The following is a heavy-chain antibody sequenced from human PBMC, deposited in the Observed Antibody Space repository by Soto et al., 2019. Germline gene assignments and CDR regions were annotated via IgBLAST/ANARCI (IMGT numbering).Heavy chain of an antibody. CDR1: GGSISSGGYY. D-gene: IGHD5-18*01. CDR2: IYYSGST. Sequence: QVQLQESGPGLVKPSQTLSLTCTVSGGSISSGGYYWSWIRQHPGKGREWIGYIYYSGSTYYYPSLKSRVTISVDTSKNQFSLKLSSVTAADTAVYYCARSGYSYGPNPLLYWGQGTLVTVSS. CDR3: ARSGYSYGPNPLLY. V-gene: IGHV4-31*03. J-gene: IGHJ4*02.